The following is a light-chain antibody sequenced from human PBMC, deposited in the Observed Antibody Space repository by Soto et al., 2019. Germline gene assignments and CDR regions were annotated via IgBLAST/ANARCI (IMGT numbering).Light chain of an antibody. CDR3: QQYNNWPVLT. V-gene: IGKV3-15*01. CDR1: QSVSSN. Sequence: EIVMTQSPATLSVSPGERATLSCRASQSVSSNLAWYQQKPGQAPKLLIYGASTRATGIPARFGGSGSGTEFTLTISSLQSEDFAVYYCQQYNNWPVLTFGGGTKVDIK. CDR2: GAS. J-gene: IGKJ4*01.